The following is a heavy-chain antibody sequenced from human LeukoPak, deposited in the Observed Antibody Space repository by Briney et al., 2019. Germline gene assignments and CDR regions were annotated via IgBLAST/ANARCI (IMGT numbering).Heavy chain of an antibody. CDR3: ARDLYDFWSGSPPTVAVDP. CDR1: GYTFTGYY. D-gene: IGHD3-3*01. Sequence: ASVKVSCKASGYTFTGYYMHWVRQAPGQGLEWMGWINPNSGGTNYAKKFQGRVTMTRDTSISTAYMELSRLRSDDTAVYYCARDLYDFWSGSPPTVAVDPWGQGTLITVSS. V-gene: IGHV1-2*02. J-gene: IGHJ5*02. CDR2: INPNSGGT.